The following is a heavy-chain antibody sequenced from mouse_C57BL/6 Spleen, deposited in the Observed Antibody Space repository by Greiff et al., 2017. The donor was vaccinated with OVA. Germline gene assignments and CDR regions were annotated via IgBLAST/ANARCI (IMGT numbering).Heavy chain of an antibody. CDR1: VYTFTSYW. J-gene: IGHJ1*03. CDR3: ARSDTTVVAFYWYFDV. CDR2: INPSNGGT. D-gene: IGHD1-1*01. Sequence: QVQLQQPGTELVKPGASVKLSCKASVYTFTSYWMHWVKQRPGQGLEWIGNINPSNGGTNYNEKFKSKATLTVDKSSSTAYMQLSSLTSEDSAVYYCARSDTTVVAFYWYFDVWGTGTTVTVSS. V-gene: IGHV1-53*01.